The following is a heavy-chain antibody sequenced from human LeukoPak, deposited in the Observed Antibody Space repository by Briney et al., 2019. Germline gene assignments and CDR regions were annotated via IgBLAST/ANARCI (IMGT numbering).Heavy chain of an antibody. CDR2: IYHSGST. J-gene: IGHJ4*02. CDR1: GDYITTYY. V-gene: IGHV4-59*01. D-gene: IGHD3-10*01. CDR3: ARDGYGGVDS. Sequence: SETLSLTCTVSGDYITTYYWSWIRQPPGKGLEWIGYIYHSGSTKYNPSLKSRVTISVDTSKKQFSLKLSSVTAADTAVYYCARDGYGGVDSWGQGTLVTVSS.